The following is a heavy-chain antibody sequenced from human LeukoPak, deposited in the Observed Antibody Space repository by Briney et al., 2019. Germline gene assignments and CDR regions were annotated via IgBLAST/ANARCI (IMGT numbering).Heavy chain of an antibody. V-gene: IGHV1-46*01. CDR1: GYTFSSYY. Sequence: ASVKVSCKASGYTFSSYYIHWVRQAPGQGLEWMAMINPFVDGTTYAQKFQDRVTLTRDMSTSTAFMELRSLRSDDTAVYYCARGFPPRMYYDSSGYYSYYFDYWGQGTLVTVSS. CDR2: INPFVDGT. D-gene: IGHD3-22*01. J-gene: IGHJ4*02. CDR3: ARGFPPRMYYDSSGYYSYYFDY.